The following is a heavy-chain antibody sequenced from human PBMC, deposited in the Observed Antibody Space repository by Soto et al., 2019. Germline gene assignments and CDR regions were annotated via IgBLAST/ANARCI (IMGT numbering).Heavy chain of an antibody. J-gene: IGHJ6*02. Sequence: ASVKVSCKASGYTFTSYYMHWVRQAPGQGLEWMGIINPSGGSTSHAQKFQGRVTMTRDTSTSTVYMELSSLRSEDTAVYYCARIYGSGSYYYYGMDVWGQGTTVTVSS. CDR1: GYTFTSYY. CDR2: INPSGGST. V-gene: IGHV1-46*01. D-gene: IGHD3-10*01. CDR3: ARIYGSGSYYYYGMDV.